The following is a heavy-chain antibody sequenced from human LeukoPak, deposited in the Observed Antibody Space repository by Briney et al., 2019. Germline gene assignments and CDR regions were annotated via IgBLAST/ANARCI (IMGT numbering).Heavy chain of an antibody. CDR1: GFTFSPVW. Sequence: GGSLRLSCAASGFTFSPVWMHWVRQAPGKGLMWVSHIINDGSYTTYADSVKGRFTISRDNAKNTVYLQMNSLRAEDTAVYYCAKSRSSSSTSCYNYWGQGTLVTVSS. J-gene: IGHJ4*02. CDR3: AKSRSSSSTSCYNY. CDR2: IINDGSYT. V-gene: IGHV3-74*01. D-gene: IGHD2-2*02.